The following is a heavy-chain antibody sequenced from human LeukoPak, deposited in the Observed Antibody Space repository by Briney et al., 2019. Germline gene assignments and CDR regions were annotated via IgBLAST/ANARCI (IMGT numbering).Heavy chain of an antibody. D-gene: IGHD2-15*01. CDR2: ISSSGST. V-gene: IGHV4-61*02. CDR3: ARRIVVVVAATLGWFDP. J-gene: IGHJ5*02. Sequence: SETLSLTCTVSGDSISSGDYYWSWIRQPAGKGLEWIGRISSSGSTNYNPSLKSRVTISVDTSKNQFSLKLSSVTAADTAVYYCARRIVVVVAATLGWFDPWGQGTLVTVSS. CDR1: GDSISSGDYY.